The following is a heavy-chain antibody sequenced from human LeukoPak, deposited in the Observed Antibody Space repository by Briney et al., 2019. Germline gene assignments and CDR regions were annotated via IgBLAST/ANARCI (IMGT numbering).Heavy chain of an antibody. J-gene: IGHJ4*02. Sequence: SETLSLTCSVSGGSISNYYWRWIRQPAGKGLEWIGRIYSSGSTNYNPSLKSRVTMSVDTSKNQISLNLSSVTAADTAVYYCARTYDYGADEDYWGEGTLVTVSS. D-gene: IGHD4-17*01. CDR1: GGSISNYY. CDR3: ARTYDYGADEDY. CDR2: IYSSGST. V-gene: IGHV4-4*07.